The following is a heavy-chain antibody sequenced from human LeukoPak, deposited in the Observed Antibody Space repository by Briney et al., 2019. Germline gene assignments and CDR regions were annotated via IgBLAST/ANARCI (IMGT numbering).Heavy chain of an antibody. CDR3: AGGYSSSWYVYYYYGMDV. D-gene: IGHD6-13*01. J-gene: IGHJ6*02. CDR1: GYTFTSYG. V-gene: IGHV1-18*01. CDR2: ISAYNGNT. Sequence: ASVKVSCKASGYTFTSYGINWVRQAPGQGLEWMGWISAYNGNTNYAQKLQGRVTMTADTSTSTAYMELRSLRSDDTAVYYCAGGYSSSWYVYYYYGMDVWGQGTTVTVSS.